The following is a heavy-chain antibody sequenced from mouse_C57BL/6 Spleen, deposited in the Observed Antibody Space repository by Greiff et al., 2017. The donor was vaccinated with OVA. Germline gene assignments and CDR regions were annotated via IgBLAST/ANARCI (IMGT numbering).Heavy chain of an antibody. V-gene: IGHV2-2*01. J-gene: IGHJ4*01. CDR1: GFSLTSYG. D-gene: IGHD2-12*01. Sequence: VMLVESGPGLVQPSQSLSITCTVSGFSLTSYGVHWVRQSPGKGLEWLGVIWSGGSTDYNAAFISRLSISKDNSKSQVFFKMNSLQADDTAIYYCASHDGPIAMDYWGQGTSVTVSS. CDR3: ASHDGPIAMDY. CDR2: IWSGGST.